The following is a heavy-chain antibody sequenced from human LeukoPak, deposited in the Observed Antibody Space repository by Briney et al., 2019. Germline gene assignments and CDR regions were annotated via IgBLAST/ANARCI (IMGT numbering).Heavy chain of an antibody. CDR1: GYTFTSYY. CDR3: ARRYCSSTSCYAGARDCFDP. CDR2: INPSGGST. Sequence: GASVKVSCKASGYTFTSYYMHWVRQATGQGLEWMGIINPSGGSTSYAQKFQGRVTMPRDMSTSTVYMELSRLRSDAIAVYYCARRYCSSTSCYAGARDCFDPWGKGTLVTVSS. J-gene: IGHJ5*02. D-gene: IGHD2-2*01. V-gene: IGHV1-46*01.